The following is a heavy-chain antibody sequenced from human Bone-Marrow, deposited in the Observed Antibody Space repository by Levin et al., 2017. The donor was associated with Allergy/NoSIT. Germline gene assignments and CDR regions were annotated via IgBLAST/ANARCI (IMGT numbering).Heavy chain of an antibody. J-gene: IGHJ6*02. CDR3: ARVYSSGWSNYYYYYGMDV. CDR2: IYYSGST. D-gene: IGHD6-19*01. CDR1: GGSISSYY. Sequence: SSETLSLTCTVSGGSISSYYWSWIRQPPGKGLEWIGYIYYSGSTNYNPSLKSRVTISVDTSKNQFSLKLSSVTAADTAVYYCARVYSSGWSNYYYYYGMDVWGQGTTVTVSS. V-gene: IGHV4-59*01.